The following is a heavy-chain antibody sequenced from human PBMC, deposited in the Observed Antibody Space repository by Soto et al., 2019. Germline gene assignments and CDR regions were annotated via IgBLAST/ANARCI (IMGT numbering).Heavy chain of an antibody. CDR3: ARVGYSYGSAGGMDV. V-gene: IGHV3-13*01. CDR2: IGTAGDT. CDR1: GFTFSSYD. D-gene: IGHD5-18*01. J-gene: IGHJ6*02. Sequence: EVQLVESGGGLVQPGGSLRLSCATSGFTFSSYDMHWVRQATGKGLEWVSAIGTAGDTYYPGSVKGRFTISRENAKNSLYLQMNSLRAGDTAVYYCARVGYSYGSAGGMDVWGQGTTVTVSS.